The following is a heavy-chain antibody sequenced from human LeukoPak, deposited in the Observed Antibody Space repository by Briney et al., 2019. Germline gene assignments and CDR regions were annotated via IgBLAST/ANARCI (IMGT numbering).Heavy chain of an antibody. J-gene: IGHJ4*02. D-gene: IGHD3-22*01. Sequence: PGGSLRLSCAASGFTFSSYSMNWVRQAPGKGLEGVSSISSSSSYIYDADSVKGRFTISRDNAKNSLYLQMNSLRAEDTAVYYCARDPGDSSGYYLYYYFDYWGQGTLVTVSS. CDR1: GFTFSSYS. CDR3: ARDPGDSSGYYLYYYFDY. CDR2: ISSSSSYI. V-gene: IGHV3-21*01.